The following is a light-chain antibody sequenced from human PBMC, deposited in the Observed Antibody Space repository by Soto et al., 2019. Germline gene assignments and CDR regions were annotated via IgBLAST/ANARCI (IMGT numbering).Light chain of an antibody. CDR2: GAS. V-gene: IGKV3D-15*01. CDR1: QSINSN. Sequence: EIVMTQSPATLSVSAGERATLSCRASQSINSNLAWYQQKPGQAPRLLIYGASTRATGIPARFSGSGSGTEFTLTISSLQSEDLAVYFCQQYNNWPPFTFGPGTKVDIK. J-gene: IGKJ3*01. CDR3: QQYNNWPPFT.